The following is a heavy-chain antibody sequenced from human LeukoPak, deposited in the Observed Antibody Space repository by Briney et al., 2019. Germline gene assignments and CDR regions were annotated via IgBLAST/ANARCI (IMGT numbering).Heavy chain of an antibody. D-gene: IGHD6-19*01. V-gene: IGHV3-48*04. CDR1: GFPFTLYN. CDR3: ARDYGSGWFYFDY. J-gene: IGHJ4*02. CDR2: ISSSTNTI. Sequence: PGGSLRLSCEVSGFPFTLYNMNWVRQAPGKGLEWLSYISSSTNTIYYADSVTGRFTISRDSAKNSLYLQMNSLRADDTAVYYCARDYGSGWFYFDYWGQGTLVTVSS.